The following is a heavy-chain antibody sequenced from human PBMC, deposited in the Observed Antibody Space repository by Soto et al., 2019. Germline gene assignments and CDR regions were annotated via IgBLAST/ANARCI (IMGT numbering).Heavy chain of an antibody. CDR1: GFTFSSYG. D-gene: IGHD2-2*01. J-gene: IGHJ6*02. CDR2: ISYDGSNK. Sequence: GGSLRLSCAASGFTFSSYGMHWVRQAPGKGLEWVAVISYDGSNKYYADSVKGRFTISRDNSKNTLYLQMNSLRAEDTAVYYCAKDVWDIVVVPAAMPTAKYYYYYGMDVWGQGTTVTVSS. CDR3: AKDVWDIVVVPAAMPTAKYYYYYGMDV. V-gene: IGHV3-30*18.